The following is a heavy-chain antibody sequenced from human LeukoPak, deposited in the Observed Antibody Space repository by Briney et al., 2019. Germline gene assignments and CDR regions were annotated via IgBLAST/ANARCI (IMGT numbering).Heavy chain of an antibody. D-gene: IGHD6-19*01. CDR3: ARRRGNTSGFQGYYFDY. CDR1: GGSVSSGDYY. J-gene: IGHJ4*02. Sequence: SETLSLTCTVSGGSVSSGDYYWSWIRQLPGKGLEWIGYIYYSGNTYYNPSLKSRLTISVDTSKNQFSLKLSSVTAADTAVYYCARRRGNTSGFQGYYFDYWGQGTLVTVSS. CDR2: IYYSGNT. V-gene: IGHV4-31*03.